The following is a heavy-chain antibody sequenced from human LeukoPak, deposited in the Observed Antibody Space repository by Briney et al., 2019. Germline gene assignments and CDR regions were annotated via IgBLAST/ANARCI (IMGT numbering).Heavy chain of an antibody. CDR2: ISSSGSTI. D-gene: IGHD2-15*01. V-gene: IGHV3-48*04. Sequence: GGSLRLSCAASGFTFSSYAMNWVRQAPGKGLEWVSYISSSGSTIYYADSVKGRFTISRDNAKNSLYLQMNSLRAEDTAVYYCARSVIGGSSDYWGQGTLVTVSS. CDR3: ARSVIGGSSDY. CDR1: GFTFSSYA. J-gene: IGHJ4*02.